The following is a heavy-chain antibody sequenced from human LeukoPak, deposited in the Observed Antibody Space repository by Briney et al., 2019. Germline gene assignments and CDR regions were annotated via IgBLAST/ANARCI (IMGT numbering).Heavy chain of an antibody. Sequence: GGSLRLSCAASGFTFSSYSMNWVRQAPGKGLEWVSSISSSSSYIYYADSVKGRFTISRDNAKNSLYLQMNSLRAEDMALYYCAKADISGWFDYWGQGTLVTVSS. CDR1: GFTFSSYS. CDR2: ISSSSSYI. CDR3: AKADISGWFDY. D-gene: IGHD3-22*01. V-gene: IGHV3-21*04. J-gene: IGHJ4*02.